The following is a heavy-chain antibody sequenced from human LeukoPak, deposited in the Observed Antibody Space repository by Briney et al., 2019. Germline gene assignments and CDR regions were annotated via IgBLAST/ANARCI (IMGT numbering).Heavy chain of an antibody. V-gene: IGHV3-66*01. Sequence: PGGSLRLSCAASGFTVSSYYMTWVRQAPGKGLEWVSVMYSGGSTYYADSVKGRAAISRDNSQNTVFLQMNSVRVEDTAVYYCARSYSNHLFGMDVWGQGTAVTVSS. J-gene: IGHJ6*02. CDR3: ARSYSNHLFGMDV. D-gene: IGHD4-11*01. CDR2: MYSGGST. CDR1: GFTVSSYY.